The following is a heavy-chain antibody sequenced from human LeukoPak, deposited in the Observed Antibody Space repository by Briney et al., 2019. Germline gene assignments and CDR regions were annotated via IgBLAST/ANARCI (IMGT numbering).Heavy chain of an antibody. J-gene: IGHJ5*02. CDR2: IYYSGST. CDR1: GGSISSGDYY. V-gene: IGHV4-30-4*08. CDR3: ARVRSQLLSVWFDP. Sequence: SETLSLTCTVSGGSISSGDYYWSWIRQPPGKGLEWIGYIYYSGSTHYNPSLKSRVTISVDTSKNQFSLKLGSVTAADTAVYYCARVRSQLLSVWFDPWGQGTLVTVSS. D-gene: IGHD2-2*01.